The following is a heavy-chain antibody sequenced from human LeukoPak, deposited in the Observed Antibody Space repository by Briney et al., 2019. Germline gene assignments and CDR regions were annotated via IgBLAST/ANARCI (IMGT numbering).Heavy chain of an antibody. Sequence: GESLKISCKGSGYSFTSYWLGWVRQMPGKGLEWMGIVYPGDSEIIYSPSFQGQVTISADKSISTAYLQWSSLKASDTAMYYCASNNHCTNGVCPHWFDPWGQGTLVTVSS. CDR3: ASNNHCTNGVCPHWFDP. CDR2: VYPGDSEI. J-gene: IGHJ5*02. V-gene: IGHV5-51*01. CDR1: GYSFTSYW. D-gene: IGHD2-8*01.